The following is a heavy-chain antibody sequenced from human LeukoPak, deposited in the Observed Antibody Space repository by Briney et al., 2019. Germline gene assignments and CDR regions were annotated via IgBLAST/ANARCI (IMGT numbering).Heavy chain of an antibody. CDR3: QYYYGSGSYYFDY. J-gene: IGHJ4*02. D-gene: IGHD3-10*01. CDR2: IIPILGIA. CDR1: GGTSSSYA. V-gene: IGHV1-69*04. Sequence: GASVMVSCKASGGTSSSYAISWVRQAPGQGLEWMGRIIPILGIANYAQKFQGRVTITADKSTSTAYMELSSLRSEDTAVYYCQYYYGSGSYYFDYWGQGTLVTVSS.